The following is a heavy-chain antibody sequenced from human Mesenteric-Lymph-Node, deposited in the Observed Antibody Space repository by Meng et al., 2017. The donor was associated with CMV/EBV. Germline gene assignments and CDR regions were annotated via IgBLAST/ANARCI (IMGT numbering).Heavy chain of an antibody. CDR3: VRKVGDYDFWSGYLGYYFDY. CDR2: ISSRSSNI. V-gene: IGHV3-21*01. CDR1: GFIFSTYS. Sequence: GESLKISCAASGFIFSTYSMNWVRQAPGKGLEWVSSISSRSSNIYYADSVKGRFTISRDNAKNSLYLQMNNLRVEDAAVYYCVRKVGDYDFWSGYLGYYFDYWGRGTLVTVSS. D-gene: IGHD3-3*01. J-gene: IGHJ4*02.